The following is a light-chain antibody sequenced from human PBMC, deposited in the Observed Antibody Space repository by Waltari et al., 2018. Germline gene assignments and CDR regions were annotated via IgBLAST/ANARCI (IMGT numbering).Light chain of an antibody. Sequence: EIVLTQSPDTLSLSPGERATLSCRASQSVSSYLAWYQQKPGQAPRLLIYDASNRATGIPAMFSGSGSGTDFTLTISSLEPEDFAVYYCQQRSNSYTFGQGTKLEI. V-gene: IGKV3-11*01. J-gene: IGKJ2*01. CDR3: QQRSNSYT. CDR1: QSVSSY. CDR2: DAS.